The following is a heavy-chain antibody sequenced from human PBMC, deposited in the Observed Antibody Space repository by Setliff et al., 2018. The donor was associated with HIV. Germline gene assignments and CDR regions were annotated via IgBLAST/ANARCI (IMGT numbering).Heavy chain of an antibody. CDR3: TRRRGRWLHFEH. V-gene: IGHV2-26*01. D-gene: IGHD6-19*01. CDR2: IFSNDEK. J-gene: IGHJ1*01. Sequence: SGPTLVNPTETLTLTCTVSGFSLNNTRMGVSWIRRPPGKALEWLAHIFSNDEKSYSTSLKSRLTITKDTSKNQVVLTMTNMDPADTGTYFCTRRRGRWLHFEHWGQGTLVTVSS. CDR1: GFSLNNTRMG.